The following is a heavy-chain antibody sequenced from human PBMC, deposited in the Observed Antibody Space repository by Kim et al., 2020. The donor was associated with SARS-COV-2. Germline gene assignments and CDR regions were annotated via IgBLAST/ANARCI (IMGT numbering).Heavy chain of an antibody. V-gene: IGHV4-59*01. CDR2: IYYSGST. D-gene: IGHD3-10*01. J-gene: IGHJ5*02. CDR1: GGSISSYY. Sequence: SETLSLTCTVSGGSISSYYWSWIRQPPGKGLEWIGYIYYSGSTNYNPSLKSRVTISVDTSKNQFSLKLSSVTAADTAVYYCARGRTSGNARLDPWGQGTLVTVSS. CDR3: ARGRTSGNARLDP.